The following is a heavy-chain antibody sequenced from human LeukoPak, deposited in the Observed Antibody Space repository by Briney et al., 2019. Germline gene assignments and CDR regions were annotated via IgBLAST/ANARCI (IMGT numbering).Heavy chain of an antibody. D-gene: IGHD1-26*01. Sequence: GGSRRLSCAASGFTFSSYAMSWVRQAPGKGLEWVSAISGSGGSTYYADSVKGRFTISRDNSKNTLYLQMNSLRAEDTAVYYCAKVRGSYPRYYFDYWGQGTLVTVSS. V-gene: IGHV3-23*01. J-gene: IGHJ4*02. CDR1: GFTFSSYA. CDR3: AKVRGSYPRYYFDY. CDR2: ISGSGGST.